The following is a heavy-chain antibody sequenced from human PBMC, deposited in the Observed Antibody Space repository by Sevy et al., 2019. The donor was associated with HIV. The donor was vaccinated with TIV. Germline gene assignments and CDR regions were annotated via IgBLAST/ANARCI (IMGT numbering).Heavy chain of an antibody. Sequence: SETLSLTCTVSGGSISSYYWSWIRQPPGKGLEWIGYIYYSGSTNYNPSLKSRVTISVDTSKNKCSLKLSSVTAADTAVYYCARGGRDGYNYYGYWGQGTLVTVSS. CDR3: ARGGRDGYNYYGY. V-gene: IGHV4-59*13. J-gene: IGHJ4*02. D-gene: IGHD5-12*01. CDR2: IYYSGST. CDR1: GGSISSYY.